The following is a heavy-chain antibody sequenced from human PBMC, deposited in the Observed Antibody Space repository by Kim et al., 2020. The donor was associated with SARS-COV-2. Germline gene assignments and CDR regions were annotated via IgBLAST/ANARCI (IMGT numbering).Heavy chain of an antibody. D-gene: IGHD3-22*01. CDR3: ARAYDSSGYYREAEYFPH. Sequence: SETLSLTCTVSGGSISSSSYYWGWIRQPPGKGLEWIGSIYYSGSTYYNPSLKSRVTISVDTSKNQFSLKLSSVTAADTAVYYCARAYDSSGYYREAEYFPHWGQGTLVTVSS. J-gene: IGHJ1*01. CDR1: GGSISSSSYY. V-gene: IGHV4-39*01. CDR2: IYYSGST.